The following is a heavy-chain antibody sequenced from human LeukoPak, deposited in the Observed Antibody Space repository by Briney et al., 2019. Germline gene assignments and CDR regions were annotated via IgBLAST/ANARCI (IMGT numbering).Heavy chain of an antibody. CDR3: ATSFGIYPDY. CDR1: GGSFSGYY. J-gene: IGHJ4*02. Sequence: PSETLSLTCAVYGGSFSGYYWSWIRQPPGKGLEWIGEINHSGSTNYNPSLKSRVTISVDTSKDQFSLKLSSVTAADTAVYYCATSFGIYPDYWGQGTLVTVSS. CDR2: INHSGST. V-gene: IGHV4-34*01. D-gene: IGHD1-14*01.